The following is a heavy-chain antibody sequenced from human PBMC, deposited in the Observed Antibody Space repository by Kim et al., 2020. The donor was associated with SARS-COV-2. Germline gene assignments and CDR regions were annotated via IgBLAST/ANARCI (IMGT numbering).Heavy chain of an antibody. CDR2: ISGSGDST. J-gene: IGHJ6*02. CDR3: AKVDGFGSSLYDMDV. D-gene: IGHD6-13*01. V-gene: IGHV3-23*01. Sequence: GGSLRLSCAASGFTFSSYAMSWVRQAPGKGLEWVSAISGSGDSTYYADSVKGRFTISRDNSKNTLSLQMHSLSVEDTAVYYCAKVDGFGSSLYDMDVWGQWSTVTVSS. CDR1: GFTFSSYA.